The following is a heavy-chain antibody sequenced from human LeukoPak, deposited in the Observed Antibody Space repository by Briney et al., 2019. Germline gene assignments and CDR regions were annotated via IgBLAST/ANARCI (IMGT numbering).Heavy chain of an antibody. V-gene: IGHV1-8*01. CDR3: ARGGGYYKYYYYYYMDV. CDR2: MNPNSGNT. Sequence: GASVKVSCKASGYTFTSYDINWVRQATGQGLEWMGWMNPNSGNTGYAQKFQGRVTMTRNTSISTAYMELSSLRSEDTAVYHCARGGGYYKYYYYYYMDVWGKGTTVTVSS. CDR1: GYTFTSYD. J-gene: IGHJ6*03. D-gene: IGHD3-22*01.